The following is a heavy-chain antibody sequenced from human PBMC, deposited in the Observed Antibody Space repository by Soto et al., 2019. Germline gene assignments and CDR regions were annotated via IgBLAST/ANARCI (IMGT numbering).Heavy chain of an antibody. CDR3: ARVRGRFGELSPDYFDY. D-gene: IGHD3-10*01. Sequence: QVQLVQSGAEVKKPGASVKVSCKASGYTFTSYGISWVRQAPGQGLEWMGWISAYNGNTNYAQKLQGRVTMTPDTSTSTAYMELRSLRSDDTAVYYCARVRGRFGELSPDYFDYWGQGTLVTVSS. CDR1: GYTFTSYG. CDR2: ISAYNGNT. J-gene: IGHJ4*02. V-gene: IGHV1-18*01.